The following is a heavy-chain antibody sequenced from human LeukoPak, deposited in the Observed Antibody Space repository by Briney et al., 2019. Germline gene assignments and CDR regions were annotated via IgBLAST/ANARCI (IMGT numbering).Heavy chain of an antibody. CDR3: ANENYYGSGSYPDY. Sequence: GGSLRLSCAASGFTFSSYGIHWVRQAPGKGLEWVALISYDGSNKYYADSVKGRFTISRGNSKNTLYLQMNSLRAEDTAVYYCANENYYGSGSYPDYWGQGTLVTVSS. J-gene: IGHJ4*02. V-gene: IGHV3-30*18. D-gene: IGHD3-10*01. CDR1: GFTFSSYG. CDR2: ISYDGSNK.